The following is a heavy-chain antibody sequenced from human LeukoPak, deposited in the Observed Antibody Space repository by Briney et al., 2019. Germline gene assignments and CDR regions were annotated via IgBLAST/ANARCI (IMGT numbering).Heavy chain of an antibody. CDR1: GFTFSSYS. Sequence: GGSLSLSCAASGFTFSSYSMNWDRQAQAKGLEWVSSISSSSSYIYYADSVKGQFTNSRDNAKNAPVLQKNSLRAEDTAVYYCVCESSYYCYYFVIDVWGQGPRDTVS. V-gene: IGHV3-21*01. D-gene: IGHD2-2*01. J-gene: IGHJ6*02. CDR3: VCESSYYCYYFVIDV. CDR2: ISSSSSYI.